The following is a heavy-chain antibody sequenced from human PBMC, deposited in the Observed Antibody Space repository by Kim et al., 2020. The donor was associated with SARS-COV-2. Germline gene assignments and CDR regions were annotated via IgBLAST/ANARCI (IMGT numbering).Heavy chain of an antibody. Sequence: GESLKISCKGSGYSFTSYWISWVRQMPGKGLEWMGRIDPSDSYTNYSPSFQGHVTISADKSISTAYLQWSSLKASDTAMYYCARHWRASRYSGSYYDWFDPWGQGTLVTVSS. CDR3: ARHWRASRYSGSYYDWFDP. D-gene: IGHD1-26*01. CDR2: IDPSDSYT. CDR1: GYSFTSYW. V-gene: IGHV5-10-1*01. J-gene: IGHJ5*02.